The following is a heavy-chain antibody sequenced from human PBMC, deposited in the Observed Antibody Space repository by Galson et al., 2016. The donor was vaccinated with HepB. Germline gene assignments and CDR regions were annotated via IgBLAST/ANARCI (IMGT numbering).Heavy chain of an antibody. D-gene: IGHD6-19*01. CDR2: IWNDGSYK. V-gene: IGHV3-33*06. Sequence: SLRLSCAASGFTFSGYGMHWVRQAPGKGLEWVALIWNDGSYKNYADSVKGRFTMSRDNSENTLYLQRNSLRAEDTAVYYCAKPAVAGQSRFFDYWGQGTLVTVSS. J-gene: IGHJ4*02. CDR1: GFTFSGYG. CDR3: AKPAVAGQSRFFDY.